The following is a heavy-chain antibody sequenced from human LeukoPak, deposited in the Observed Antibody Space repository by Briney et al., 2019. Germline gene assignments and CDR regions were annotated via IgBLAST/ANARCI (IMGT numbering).Heavy chain of an antibody. J-gene: IGHJ6*02. CDR1: GFTFGTSI. CDR3: AATLTMTAGSAYYGLDA. CDR2: FVVGSGHI. V-gene: IGHV1-58*02. D-gene: IGHD3-10*01. Sequence: SVKVSCKASGFTFGTSIIQWVRQARGQRLEWMGWFVVGSGHISYAPKFQDRVTVTRDMSTTTAYMELSSLRSEDTAVYYCAATLTMTAGSAYYGLDAWGQGTTVTVSS.